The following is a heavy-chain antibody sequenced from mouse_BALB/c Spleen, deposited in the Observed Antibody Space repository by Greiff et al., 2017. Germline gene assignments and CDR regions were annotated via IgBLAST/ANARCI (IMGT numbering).Heavy chain of an antibody. CDR2: IDPSDSYT. D-gene: IGHD2-14*01. Sequence: QLQQPGAELVKPGASVKLSCKASGYTFTSYWMHWVKQRPGQGLEWIGEIDPSDSYTNYNQKFKGKATLTVDKSSSTAYMQLSSLTSEDSAVYYCARSRYDVAYWGQGTLVTVSA. J-gene: IGHJ3*01. V-gene: IGHV1-69*02. CDR1: GYTFTSYW. CDR3: ARSRYDVAY.